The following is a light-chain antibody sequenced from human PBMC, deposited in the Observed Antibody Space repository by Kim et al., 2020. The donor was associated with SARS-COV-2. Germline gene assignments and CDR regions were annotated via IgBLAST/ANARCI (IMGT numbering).Light chain of an antibody. CDR3: QQHDTYPLT. V-gene: IGKV1D-16*01. CDR2: ATS. J-gene: IGKJ4*01. CDR1: QGVGRW. Sequence: DIQMTQSPSSLSASVGDRVTITCRASQGVGRWVAWYQQKPEKAPKSLIYATSSLQFGVPSRFSGRGSGTYFTLTISNLQPEDSATYYCQQHDTYPLTFGGGTKVDIK.